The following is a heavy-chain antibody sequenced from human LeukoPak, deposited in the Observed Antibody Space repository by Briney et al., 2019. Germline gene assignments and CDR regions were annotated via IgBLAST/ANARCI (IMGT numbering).Heavy chain of an antibody. D-gene: IGHD3-9*01. CDR2: MNPNSGNT. V-gene: IGHV1-8*01. CDR3: ARERGVGYDILADAFDI. J-gene: IGHJ3*02. CDR1: GYTFTRYY. Sequence: ASVKVSCKASGYTFTRYYMHWVRQAPGQGLEWMGWMNPNSGNTGYAQKFQGRVTMTRNTSISTAYMELSSLRSEDTAVYYCARERGVGYDILADAFDIWGQGTMVTVSS.